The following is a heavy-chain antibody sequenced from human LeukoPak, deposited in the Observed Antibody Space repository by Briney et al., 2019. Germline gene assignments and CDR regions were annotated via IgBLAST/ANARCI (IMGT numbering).Heavy chain of an antibody. D-gene: IGHD6-6*01. V-gene: IGHV3-23*01. CDR2: MSGSGDTT. J-gene: IGHJ4*02. CDR3: ARRRQSSSNWYYFGP. CDR1: GLTFSTYA. Sequence: GESLKISCAASGLTFSTYAMSWVRQAPGKGLEWVSTMSGSGDTTYYAESVKGRFTISRDNSKNTLYLQMNSLRAEDTAIYYCARRRQSSSNWYYFGPWGQGTLVTVSS.